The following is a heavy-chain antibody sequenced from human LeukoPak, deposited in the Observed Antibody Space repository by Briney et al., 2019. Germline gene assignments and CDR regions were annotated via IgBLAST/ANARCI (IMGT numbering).Heavy chain of an antibody. CDR1: GFTFSSYA. CDR2: ISYDGSNK. CDR3: ASFRALNYYDSSGYDY. J-gene: IGHJ4*02. D-gene: IGHD3-22*01. Sequence: GGSLRLSCAASGFTFSSYAMHWVRQAPGKGLEWVAVISYDGSNKYYADSVKGRFTISRDNSKNTLYLQMNSLRAEDTAVYYCASFRALNYYDSSGYDYWGQGTLVIVSS. V-gene: IGHV3-30-3*01.